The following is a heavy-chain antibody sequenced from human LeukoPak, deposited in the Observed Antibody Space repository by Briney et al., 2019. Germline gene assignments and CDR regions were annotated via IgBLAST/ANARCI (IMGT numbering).Heavy chain of an antibody. J-gene: IGHJ5*02. V-gene: IGHV4-39*07. CDR3: AKSGGYCSSTSCYGLHDWFDP. CDR2: IYHSGST. D-gene: IGHD2-2*01. Sequence: SETLSLTCTVSGGSFSSSSYYWAWIRRPPGKGLEWIGSIYHSGSTYYNPSLKSRVTISVDTSKNQFSLKLSSVTAADTAVYYCAKSGGYCSSTSCYGLHDWFDPWGQGTLVTLSS. CDR1: GGSFSSSSYY.